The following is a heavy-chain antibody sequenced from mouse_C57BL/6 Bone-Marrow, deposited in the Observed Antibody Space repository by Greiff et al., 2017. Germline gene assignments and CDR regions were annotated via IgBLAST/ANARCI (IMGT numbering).Heavy chain of an antibody. J-gene: IGHJ3*01. CDR3: ASYGPPWCAY. CDR1: GYTFTSYT. D-gene: IGHD1-2*01. CDR2: INPSSGYT. Sequence: QVQLKESGAELARPGASVKMSCKASGYTFTSYTMHWVKQRPGQGLKWIGYINPSSGYTKYNQKFKDKATLTADKSSSTAYMQLSSLTSEDSAVYYCASYGPPWCAYWGQGTLVTVSA. V-gene: IGHV1-4*01.